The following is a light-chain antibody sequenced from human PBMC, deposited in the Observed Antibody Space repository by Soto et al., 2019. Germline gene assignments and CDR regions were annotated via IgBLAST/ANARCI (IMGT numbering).Light chain of an antibody. CDR2: DAS. J-gene: IGKJ4*01. CDR3: QQYDNLPLT. CDR1: QDISNY. V-gene: IGKV1-33*01. Sequence: MTHSAASLSATVGDRDTITCQASQDISNYLNWYQQKPGKAPKLLIYDASNLETGVPSRFSGSGSGTDFTFTISSLQPEDIATYYCQQYDNLPLTFGGGTKVDI.